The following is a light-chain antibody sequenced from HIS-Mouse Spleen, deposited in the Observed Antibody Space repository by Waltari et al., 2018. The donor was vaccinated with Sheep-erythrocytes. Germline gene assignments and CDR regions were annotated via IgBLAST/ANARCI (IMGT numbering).Light chain of an antibody. V-gene: IGLV2-11*01. CDR2: DVS. CDR3: CSYAGSYTFGV. J-gene: IGLJ2*01. Sequence: QSALTQPRSVSGSPGQSVTISCTGTSSDVGGYNYVSWYQQHPGKAPKLMIYDVSKRPCGVPARFSGSKSGNTASLTISGLPAADEADYYCCSYAGSYTFGVFGGGTKLTVL. CDR1: SSDVGGYNY.